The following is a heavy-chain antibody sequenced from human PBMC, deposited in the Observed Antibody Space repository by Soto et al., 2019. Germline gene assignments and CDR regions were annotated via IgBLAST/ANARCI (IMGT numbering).Heavy chain of an antibody. V-gene: IGHV3-23*01. D-gene: IGHD6-6*01. CDR3: AKARTISSIAARFDY. Sequence: GGSLRLSCAASGFTFSSYAMSWVRQAPGKGLEWVSAISGSGGSTYYADSVKGRFTISRDNSKNTLYLQMNSLRAEDTAVYYCAKARTISSIAARFDYWGQGTLVTVSS. J-gene: IGHJ4*02. CDR1: GFTFSSYA. CDR2: ISGSGGST.